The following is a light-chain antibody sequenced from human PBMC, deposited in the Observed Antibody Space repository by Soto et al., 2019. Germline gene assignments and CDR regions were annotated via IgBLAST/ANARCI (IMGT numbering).Light chain of an antibody. CDR2: DAS. J-gene: IGKJ1*01. Sequence: VLTQSPATLSLSPGERATLSCRASLNVNSYLAWYQQKPGQAPRLLIYDASNRAAGIPARFSGSGSGTDFTLTISSLEPEDFAVYYCQQYDISPWTFGQGTKVDIK. CDR1: LNVNSY. V-gene: IGKV3-11*01. CDR3: QQYDISPWT.